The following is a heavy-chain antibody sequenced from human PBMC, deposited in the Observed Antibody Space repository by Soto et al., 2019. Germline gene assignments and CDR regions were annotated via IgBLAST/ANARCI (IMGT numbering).Heavy chain of an antibody. CDR1: GFTFSSYG. Sequence: QVQLVESGGGVVQPGRSLRLSCAASGFTFSSYGMHWVRQAPGKGLEWVAVISYDGSNKYYADSVKGRFTISRDNSKNTLYLQMNSLRAEDRAGYYFAKDSSARPSQGWGQGTLVTVPS. CDR3: AKDSSARPSQG. V-gene: IGHV3-30*18. CDR2: ISYDGSNK. J-gene: IGHJ4*02. D-gene: IGHD6-6*01.